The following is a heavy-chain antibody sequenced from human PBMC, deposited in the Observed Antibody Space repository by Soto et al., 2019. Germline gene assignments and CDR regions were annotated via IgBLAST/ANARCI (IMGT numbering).Heavy chain of an antibody. Sequence: ASVKVSCKASGFTFSSSAVQWVRRARGQGLEWIGWIVLGNGNTNYAQKSQERVTITRDMSTSTAYMEVRSLTFEDTAVYYCATRIGNIGWYWLDTWGQGTLVTVSS. CDR1: GFTFSSSA. J-gene: IGHJ5*02. D-gene: IGHD6-19*01. CDR3: ATRIGNIGWYWLDT. CDR2: IVLGNGNT. V-gene: IGHV1-58*01.